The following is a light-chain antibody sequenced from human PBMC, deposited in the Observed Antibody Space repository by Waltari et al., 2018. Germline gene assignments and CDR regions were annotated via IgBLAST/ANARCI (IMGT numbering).Light chain of an antibody. CDR3: SSYTSSHVV. CDR2: DVS. V-gene: IGLV2-14*01. J-gene: IGLJ2*01. Sequence: QSAPTQPASVSGSPGQSSTISCTGTSCDVGCSNYVSWYQQHPGKAPKLMIYDVSKRPSGVSNRFSGSKSGNTASLTISGLQAEDEADYYCSSYTSSHVVFGGGTKLTVL. CDR1: SCDVGCSNY.